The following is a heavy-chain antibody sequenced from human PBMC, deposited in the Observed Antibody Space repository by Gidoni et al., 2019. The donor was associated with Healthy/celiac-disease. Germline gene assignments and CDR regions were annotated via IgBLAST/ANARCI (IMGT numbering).Heavy chain of an antibody. CDR1: GFTFSSYS. J-gene: IGHJ5*02. CDR3: ARDDYYYDSSGYYYGNNWFDP. Sequence: EVQLVESGGGLVQPGGSLRLSCAASGFTFSSYSMNWVRQAPGKGLEWFSYISSSSSTIYYADSVKGRFTISRDNAKNSLYLQMNSLRAEDTAVYYCARDDYYYDSSGYYYGNNWFDPWGQGTLVTVSS. D-gene: IGHD3-22*01. CDR2: ISSSSSTI. V-gene: IGHV3-48*04.